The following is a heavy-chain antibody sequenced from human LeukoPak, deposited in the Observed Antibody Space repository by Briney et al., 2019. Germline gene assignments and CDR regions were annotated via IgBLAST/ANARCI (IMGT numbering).Heavy chain of an antibody. D-gene: IGHD6-19*01. CDR3: AGLYSSGWHYFDY. V-gene: IGHV1-2*06. CDR2: INPNSGGT. J-gene: IGHJ4*02. CDR1: GYTFTGYY. Sequence: ASVKVSCKASGYTFTGYYMHWVRQAPGQGLEWMGRINPNSGGTNYAQKFQGRVTMTRDTSISTAYMELSRLRSDDTAVYYCAGLYSSGWHYFDYWGQGTLVTVSS.